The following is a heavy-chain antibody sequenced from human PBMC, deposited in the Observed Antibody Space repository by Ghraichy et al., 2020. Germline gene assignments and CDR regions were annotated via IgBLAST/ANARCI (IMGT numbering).Heavy chain of an antibody. D-gene: IGHD2-21*02. J-gene: IGHJ3*02. CDR1: GYTFTDYY. CDR3: ATELTSDTGDYYCKAFDI. V-gene: IGHV1-2*02. CDR2: INARDDTT. Sequence: ASVKVSCKASGYTFTDYYVHWVRQAPGQGLEWMGLINARDDTTDYAQKFRGRVTVTRDASISTAYMELRRLRSDDTAVYYCATELTSDTGDYYCKAFDIWGQGTMVTVSS.